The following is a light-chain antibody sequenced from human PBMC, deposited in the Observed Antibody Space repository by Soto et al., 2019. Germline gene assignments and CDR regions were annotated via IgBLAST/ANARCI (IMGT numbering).Light chain of an antibody. CDR2: GAS. CDR3: QQYGSLPRT. CDR1: QSVRSSY. J-gene: IGKJ1*01. Sequence: EIVLSQSPATLSLSPGERATLSCRASQSVRSSYLAWFQQKPGQAPRLLIYGASSRATGIPDRFSGSGSGTDFTLTISRLEPEDFAVYYCQQYGSLPRTFGQGTKVDIK. V-gene: IGKV3-20*01.